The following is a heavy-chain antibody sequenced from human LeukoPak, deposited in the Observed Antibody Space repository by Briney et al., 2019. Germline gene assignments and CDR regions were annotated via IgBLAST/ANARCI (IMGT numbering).Heavy chain of an antibody. CDR2: IIPILGIA. CDR3: ARDSVSSGYYLGWFDP. D-gene: IGHD3-22*01. Sequence: SVKVSCKASGGTFSSYAISWVRQAPGQGLEWMGRIIPILGIANYAQKFQGRVTITADKSTSTAYMELSSLRSEDTAVYYCARDSVSSGYYLGWFDPWGQGTLVTVSS. J-gene: IGHJ5*02. CDR1: GGTFSSYA. V-gene: IGHV1-69*04.